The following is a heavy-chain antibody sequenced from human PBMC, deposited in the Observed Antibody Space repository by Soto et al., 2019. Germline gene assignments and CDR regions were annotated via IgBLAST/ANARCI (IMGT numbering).Heavy chain of an antibody. J-gene: IGHJ4*02. V-gene: IGHV3-21*01. CDR3: ASATVVAATFDF. Sequence: EVQLVESGGGLVKPGGFLTLSCAASGFAFRSYNMNWVRQAPGKGLEWVASISSGSSNIYYADSVKGRFTISRDNAKNSLFLQMDSLRAEDSAVYYCASATVVAATFDFWGQGTLVTVSS. CDR2: ISSGSSNI. D-gene: IGHD2-15*01. CDR1: GFAFRSYN.